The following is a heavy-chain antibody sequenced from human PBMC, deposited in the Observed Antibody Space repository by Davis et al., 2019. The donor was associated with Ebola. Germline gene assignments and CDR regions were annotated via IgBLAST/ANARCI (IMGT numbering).Heavy chain of an antibody. CDR1: GGSISSGTYY. CDR2: IYYNGRT. CDR3: AKKSASEIYFLYMDV. D-gene: IGHD6-13*01. Sequence: SETLSLTCSVSGGSISSGTYYWGWVRQPPGKGLEWIGAIYYNGRTYYNSSLEGRVTISLDTSKNQFSLKLASVTAADTAVYYCAKKSASEIYFLYMDVWGTGTTVTVSS. J-gene: IGHJ6*03. V-gene: IGHV4-39*07.